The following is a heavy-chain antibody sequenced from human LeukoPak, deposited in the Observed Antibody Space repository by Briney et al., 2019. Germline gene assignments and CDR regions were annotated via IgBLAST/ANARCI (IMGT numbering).Heavy chain of an antibody. CDR1: GGSIGGYY. CDR2: IYHSGSTFYHSGST. Sequence: SETLSLTCTVSGGSIGGYYWSWIRQPPGKGLEWLGYIYHSGSTFYHSGSTNYNPSLKSRVTMSVDTSKSQFSLNLSSVTAADTAVYYCARDGSNYYDCWGQGTLVTVSS. CDR3: ARDGSNYYDC. J-gene: IGHJ4*02. V-gene: IGHV4-59*01. D-gene: IGHD4-11*01.